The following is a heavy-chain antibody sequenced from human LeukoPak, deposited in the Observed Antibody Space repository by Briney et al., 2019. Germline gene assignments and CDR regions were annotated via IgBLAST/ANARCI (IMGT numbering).Heavy chain of an antibody. CDR2: IIPIFGTA. J-gene: IGHJ4*02. D-gene: IGHD3-3*01. Sequence: SVKVSCKASGGTFSSYAISWVRQAPGQGLEWMGGIIPIFGTANYAQKVQVRGTITTDESTSTDYMELSTMRSEDTAVYYCARSTTYYDFWSGSRLYYFDYWGQGTLVTVSS. CDR3: ARSTTYYDFWSGSRLYYFDY. V-gene: IGHV1-69*05. CDR1: GGTFSSYA.